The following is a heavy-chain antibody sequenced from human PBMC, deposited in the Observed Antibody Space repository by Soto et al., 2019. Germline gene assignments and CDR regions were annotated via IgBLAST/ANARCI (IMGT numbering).Heavy chain of an antibody. V-gene: IGHV3-33*01. Sequence: QVQLVESGGGVVQPGRSLRLSCAASGFTFSNYGIHWVRQAPGKGLEWVAVIWYDGTNKYYADSVKGRFTISRDDSKNTVYLQMNSLRAEDTAVYYCARDYHNYFDYWGQGTLVTVSS. CDR3: ARDYHNYFDY. CDR1: GFTFSNYG. J-gene: IGHJ4*02. D-gene: IGHD3-16*02. CDR2: IWYDGTNK.